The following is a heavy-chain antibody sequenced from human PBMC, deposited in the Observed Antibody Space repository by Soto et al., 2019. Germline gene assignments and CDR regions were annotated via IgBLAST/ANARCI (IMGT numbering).Heavy chain of an antibody. D-gene: IGHD5-18*01. CDR3: ARCIQGDYYFGMDV. Sequence: ASVKVSCKASGYTFYSHSISLVRQAPGQGLEWMGRINADYGNTQYAQKFRGRGTMTADTSTTTVYMELTNLRSDDTAVYYCARCIQGDYYFGMDVWGQGTTVTVSS. CDR1: GYTFYSHS. CDR2: INADYGNT. J-gene: IGHJ6*02. V-gene: IGHV1-18*01.